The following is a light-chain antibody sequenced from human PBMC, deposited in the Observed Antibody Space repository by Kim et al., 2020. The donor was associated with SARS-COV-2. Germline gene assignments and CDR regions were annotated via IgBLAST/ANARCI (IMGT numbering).Light chain of an antibody. CDR2: EDN. CDR1: SGSIASNY. CDR3: QSYDSATWV. Sequence: GKTVTSTCTRSSGSIASNYVQWYQQRPGSSHTTVIHEDNERPSGVPDRFSGSIDSSSNSASLTISGLKTEDEADYYCQSYDSATWVFGGGTQLTVL. V-gene: IGLV6-57*01. J-gene: IGLJ3*02.